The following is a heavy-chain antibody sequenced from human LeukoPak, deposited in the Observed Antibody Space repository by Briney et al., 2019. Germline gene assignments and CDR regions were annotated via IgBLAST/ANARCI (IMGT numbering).Heavy chain of an antibody. CDR1: GFTVSSNY. CDR2: IYNGGST. J-gene: IGHJ3*02. D-gene: IGHD3-9*01. Sequence: GGSLRLSCAASGFTVSSNYMSCVRQAPGKGLEWGSVIYNGGSTHYADSVKGRFTFSRDNSKNTLYLQMNSLRAEDTAVYYCARVIVTGYYDAFDIWGQGTMVTVSS. CDR3: ARVIVTGYYDAFDI. V-gene: IGHV3-53*01.